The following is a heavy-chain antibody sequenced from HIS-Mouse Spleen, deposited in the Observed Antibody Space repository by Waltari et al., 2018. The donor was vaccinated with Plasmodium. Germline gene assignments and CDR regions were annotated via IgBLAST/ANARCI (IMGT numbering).Heavy chain of an antibody. CDR3: AGASGGYSYGRVFDY. Sequence: QVQLQESGPGLVKPSETLSLTCTVSGGSISSYYWSWIRQPAGKGLEWIGRIYTSGSTNYNPSLKGRVTMSVGTAKDQFSLKLGSVTAADTAVYYWAGASGGYSYGRVFDYWGQGTLVTVSS. D-gene: IGHD5-18*01. CDR2: IYTSGST. CDR1: GGSISSYY. J-gene: IGHJ4*02. V-gene: IGHV4-4*07.